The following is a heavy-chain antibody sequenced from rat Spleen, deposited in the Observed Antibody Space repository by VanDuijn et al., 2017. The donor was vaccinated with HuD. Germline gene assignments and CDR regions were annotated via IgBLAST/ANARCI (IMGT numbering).Heavy chain of an antibody. D-gene: IGHD1-12*01. CDR1: GFTFSNYY. CDR2: ISTGGGNT. J-gene: IGHJ1*01. CDR3: AKDVTSRDYWYFDF. V-gene: IGHV5-25*01. Sequence: EVQLVESGGGLVQPGRSLKLSCAASGFTFSNYYMAWVRQAPTKGLEWVASISTGGGNTYYRDSVKGRFTISRDNARSTLYLQMDSLRSEDTATYYCAKDVTSRDYWYFDFWGPETMVTVSS.